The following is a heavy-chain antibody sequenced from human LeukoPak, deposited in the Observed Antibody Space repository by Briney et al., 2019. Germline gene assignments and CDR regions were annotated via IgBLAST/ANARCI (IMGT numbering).Heavy chain of an antibody. V-gene: IGHV4-34*01. CDR3: ARLLRYFDWSANSDY. Sequence: SETLSLTCAVYGGSFSGYYWSWIRQPPGKGLEWIGEVYHSGSTNYNPSPKSRVTISVDTSKNQFSLKLSSATAADTAVYYCARLLRYFDWSANSDYWGQGTLVTVSS. CDR2: VYHSGST. J-gene: IGHJ4*02. D-gene: IGHD3-9*01. CDR1: GGSFSGYY.